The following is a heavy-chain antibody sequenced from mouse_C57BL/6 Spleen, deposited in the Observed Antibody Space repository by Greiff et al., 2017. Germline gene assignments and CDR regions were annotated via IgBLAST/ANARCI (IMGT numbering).Heavy chain of an antibody. CDR3: ARAHYYTKAMDY. D-gene: IGHD2-12*01. CDR1: GYSITSGYD. J-gene: IGHJ4*01. V-gene: IGHV3-1*01. CDR2: ISYRGST. Sequence: EVKLVESGPGMVKPSQSLSLTCTVTGYSITSGYDWHWIRHFPGNKLEWMGYISYRGSTNYNPSLKSRISITHDTSKNHFFMKLNSVTTDDTATYYCARAHYYTKAMDYWGQGTSVTVSS.